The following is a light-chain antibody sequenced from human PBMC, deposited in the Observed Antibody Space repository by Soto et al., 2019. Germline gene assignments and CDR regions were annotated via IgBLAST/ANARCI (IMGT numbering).Light chain of an antibody. Sequence: EIVLTQSPATLSLSPGERATLSCRASQSVSSYLAWYQQKPGQAPRLLIYDASNRATGIPARFSGSGSGTDFTLTISSLEPEDFAVYYCQQRSLFGKGTRLEIK. V-gene: IGKV3-11*01. J-gene: IGKJ5*01. CDR1: QSVSSY. CDR3: QQRSL. CDR2: DAS.